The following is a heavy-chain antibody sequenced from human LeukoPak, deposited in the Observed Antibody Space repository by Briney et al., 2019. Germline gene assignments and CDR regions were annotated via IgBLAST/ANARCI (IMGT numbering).Heavy chain of an antibody. V-gene: IGHV4-61*02. D-gene: IGHD2-2*01. CDR2: IYTTGNT. Sequence: PSQTLSLTRRVSGGSISNGSYYSSWIRQPAGKGLEWIGRIYTTGNTNYNPSLKSRVTISVDTSNNHSSLNLSSVTAADTAVYYCARAFHCSTTSCYARGLDYWGQGTLVTVSS. CDR1: GGSISNGSYY. J-gene: IGHJ4*02. CDR3: ARAFHCSTTSCYARGLDY.